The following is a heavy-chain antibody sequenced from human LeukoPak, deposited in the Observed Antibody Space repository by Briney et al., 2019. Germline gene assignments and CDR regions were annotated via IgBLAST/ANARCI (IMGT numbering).Heavy chain of an antibody. D-gene: IGHD6-13*01. J-gene: IGHJ4*02. V-gene: IGHV1-2*02. Sequence: GASVKVSCKASGYTFTGYYMHWVRQAPGQGLEWMGWINPNSGGTNYAQKSQGRVTLTRDPSISRAYMELSRLRSDDTAVYYCARVRIAAAEFDYWGQVTLVTLSS. CDR3: ARVRIAAAEFDY. CDR2: INPNSGGT. CDR1: GYTFTGYY.